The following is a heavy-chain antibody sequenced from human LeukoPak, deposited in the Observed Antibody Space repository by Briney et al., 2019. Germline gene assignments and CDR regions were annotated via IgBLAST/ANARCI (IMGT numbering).Heavy chain of an antibody. Sequence: ASVKVSCKASGYXFTSYGIGWVRQAPGQGLEWMGGISTYNGKRNYAQKFQDRVTMTTDTSTSTAYMELRSLRSDDTAIYHCAKNYYYDNTGYWGAFDIWGQGTMVTVSS. D-gene: IGHD3-22*01. CDR1: GYXFTSYG. J-gene: IGHJ3*02. V-gene: IGHV1-18*01. CDR2: ISTYNGKR. CDR3: AKNYYYDNTGYWGAFDI.